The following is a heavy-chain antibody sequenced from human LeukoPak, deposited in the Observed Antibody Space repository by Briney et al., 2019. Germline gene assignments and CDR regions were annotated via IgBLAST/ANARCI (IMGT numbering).Heavy chain of an antibody. Sequence: GRSPRLSCAASGFTFSSYAMHWVRQAPGKGLEWVAVISYDGSNKYYTDSVKGRFTISRDNSKNTLYLQMNSLRAEDTAVYYCARVDSSSWYLGYWGQGTLVTVSS. V-gene: IGHV3-30*04. J-gene: IGHJ4*02. D-gene: IGHD6-13*01. CDR1: GFTFSSYA. CDR3: ARVDSSSWYLGY. CDR2: ISYDGSNK.